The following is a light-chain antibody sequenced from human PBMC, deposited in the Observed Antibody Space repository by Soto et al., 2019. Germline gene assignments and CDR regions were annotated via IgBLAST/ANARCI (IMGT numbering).Light chain of an antibody. J-gene: IGLJ3*02. Sequence: NFMLTQPHSVSESPGKTVTISCTRTSGSIASNYVQWYQQRPGSSPTTVIYEDYQRPSGVPDRFSGSIDSSSNSASLTISGLKTEDEADHYCQSYDSSNPWVFGGGTKVTVL. V-gene: IGLV6-57*01. CDR3: QSYDSSNPWV. CDR2: EDY. CDR1: SGSIASNY.